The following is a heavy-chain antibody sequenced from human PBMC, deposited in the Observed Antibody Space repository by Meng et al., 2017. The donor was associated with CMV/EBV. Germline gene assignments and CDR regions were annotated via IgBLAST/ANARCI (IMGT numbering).Heavy chain of an antibody. CDR1: GFTFNNFA. D-gene: IGHD6-13*01. CDR3: AKARSTTISAAFNY. CDR2: ITGSADNT. V-gene: IGHV3-23*01. Sequence: ASGFTFNNFAMNWVRQAPGKGLEWVPGITGSADNTYYADSVKGRFTISRDDSNSTLYLQMNSLKAEDTAVYSCAKARSTTISAAFNYWGQGTLVTVSS. J-gene: IGHJ4*02.